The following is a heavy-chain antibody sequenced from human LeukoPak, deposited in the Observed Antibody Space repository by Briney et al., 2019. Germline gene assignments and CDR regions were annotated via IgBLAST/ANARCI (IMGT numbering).Heavy chain of an antibody. CDR3: ARYSVTMYYYYMDV. J-gene: IGHJ6*03. CDR2: ISSSSSYI. D-gene: IGHD4-17*01. V-gene: IGHV3-21*01. CDR1: GFTFSSYS. Sequence: GGSLRLSCAASGFTFSSYSMNWVRQAPGKGLEWVSSISSSSSYIYYADSVKGRFTISRDNAKNSLYLQMNSLRAEDTAVYYCARYSVTMYYYYMDVWGKGTTVTVSS.